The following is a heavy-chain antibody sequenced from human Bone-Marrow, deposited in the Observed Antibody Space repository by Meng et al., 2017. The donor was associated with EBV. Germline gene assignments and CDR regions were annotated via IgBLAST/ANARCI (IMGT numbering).Heavy chain of an antibody. V-gene: IGHV1-69*01. D-gene: IGHD3-10*01. CDR2: LIPDFGKP. CDR1: GGAFRDCA. J-gene: IGHJ4*02. Sequence: VEGVQSGGGGKKPGSWGKVSCKAFGGAFRDCAIRWVRQAPGQGLEWMGGLIPDFGKPDYAPNYQDRVTITADESTSTAYMELNSLTTEDTAIYYCARESGRGYTPDFWGQGTLVTVSS. CDR3: ARESGRGYTPDF.